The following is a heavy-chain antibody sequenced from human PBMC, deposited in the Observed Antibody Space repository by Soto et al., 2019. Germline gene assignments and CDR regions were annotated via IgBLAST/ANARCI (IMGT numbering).Heavy chain of an antibody. J-gene: IGHJ3*02. CDR3: ARLDGAFDI. Sequence: RGESLKISCQGSGYSFITYWIAWVRQMPGKGLECMGVIYPGDSDTRYRPSFQGQVTISVDKSISTAYLQWSSLKASDTAMYYCARLDGAFDIWGQGTMVTVSS. CDR2: IYPGDSDT. CDR1: GYSFITYW. V-gene: IGHV5-51*01.